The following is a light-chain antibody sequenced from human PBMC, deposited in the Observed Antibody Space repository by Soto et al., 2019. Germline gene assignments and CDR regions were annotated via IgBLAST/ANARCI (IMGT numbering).Light chain of an antibody. V-gene: IGLV2-14*01. CDR2: EVN. J-gene: IGLJ6*01. CDR1: RSDIGDSNF. Sequence: QSALTQPASVSGSPGQSVTISCTGPRSDIGDSNFISWYQHSPGKAPRLLIYEVNNRPSGVSKRFSGSKAGNTASLTISGLLDDDEADYFCASFRSGTILVFGSGTKLPSS. CDR3: ASFRSGTILV.